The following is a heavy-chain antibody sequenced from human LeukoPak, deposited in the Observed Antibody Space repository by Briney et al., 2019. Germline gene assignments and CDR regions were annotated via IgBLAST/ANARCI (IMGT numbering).Heavy chain of an antibody. CDR1: GGSVSSGSYY. CDR3: ASGSYPGFAFDI. V-gene: IGHV4-61*01. J-gene: IGHJ3*02. CDR2: IYYSGST. D-gene: IGHD1-26*01. Sequence: PSETLSLTCPVSGGSVSSGSYYWSWIRQPPGKGLEWIGYIYYSGSTNYNPSLKSRVTISVDTSKNQFSLKLSSVTAADTAVYYCASGSYPGFAFDIWGQGTMVTVSS.